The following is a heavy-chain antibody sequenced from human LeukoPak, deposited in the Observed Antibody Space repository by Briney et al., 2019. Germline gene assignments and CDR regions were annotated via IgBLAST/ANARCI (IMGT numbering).Heavy chain of an antibody. CDR2: ISGSGGST. D-gene: IGHD6-13*01. J-gene: IGHJ5*02. CDR3: AKGTAAGTVDWFDP. CDR1: GFTFSSYA. Sequence: GESLKISCAASGFTFSSYAMSWVRQAPGKGLEWVSAISGSGGSTYYADSVKGRFTISRDNSKNTLYLQMNSLRAEDTAVYYCAKGTAAGTVDWFDPWGQGTLVTVSS. V-gene: IGHV3-23*01.